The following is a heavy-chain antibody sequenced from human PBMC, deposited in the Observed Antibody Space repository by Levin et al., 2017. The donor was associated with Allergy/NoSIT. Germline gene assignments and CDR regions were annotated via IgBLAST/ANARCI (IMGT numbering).Heavy chain of an antibody. D-gene: IGHD5-18*01. Sequence: SETLSLTCTVSGASISSYYWSWIRQPAGKGLEWIGRIYTSESTNYNPSLKSRVTMSVDTSKNQFSLKLSSVTAADTAVYYCARAARYTADFDSWGQGTLVTVSS. CDR2: IYTSEST. V-gene: IGHV4-4*07. J-gene: IGHJ4*02. CDR1: GASISSYY. CDR3: ARAARYTADFDS.